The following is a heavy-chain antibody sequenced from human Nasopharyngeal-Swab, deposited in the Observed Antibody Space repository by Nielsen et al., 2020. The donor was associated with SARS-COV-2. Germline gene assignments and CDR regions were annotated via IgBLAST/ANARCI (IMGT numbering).Heavy chain of an antibody. CDR3: ARGQGSWTRNAFDI. J-gene: IGHJ3*02. CDR2: IGPYNSNT. V-gene: IGHV1-18*01. CDR1: GYTFISFG. Sequence: ASVKVSCKASGYTFISFGINWVRQAPGQGLEWMGWIGPYNSNTNYAQKLQGRVLMTTDSSTYTSYMELRSLRSDDTAVYYCARGQGSWTRNAFDIWGQGTMVTVSS. D-gene: IGHD3/OR15-3a*01.